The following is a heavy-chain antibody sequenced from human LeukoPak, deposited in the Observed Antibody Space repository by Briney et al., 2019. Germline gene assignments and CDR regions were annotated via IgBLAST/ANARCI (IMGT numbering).Heavy chain of an antibody. Sequence: GGSLRLSCAASGFTFSSYGMHWVRQAPGKGLEWVAFIRYDGSNKYYADSVKGRFTISRDNSKNTLYLQMNSLRAEDTAVYYCARDGSSSRYNYHYYYMDVWGKGTTVTVSS. J-gene: IGHJ6*03. D-gene: IGHD6-13*01. CDR1: GFTFSSYG. V-gene: IGHV3-30*02. CDR2: IRYDGSNK. CDR3: ARDGSSSRYNYHYYYMDV.